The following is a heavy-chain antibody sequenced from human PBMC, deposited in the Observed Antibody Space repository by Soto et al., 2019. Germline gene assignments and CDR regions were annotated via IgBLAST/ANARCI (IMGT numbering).Heavy chain of an antibody. CDR1: GFTFDDYA. Sequence: PGGSLRLSCAASGFTFDDYAMHWVRQAPGKGLEWVSGISWKSTGLGYVDSVKGRFTISRDNAKNSLYLQMNSLRAEDTAFYFCGKAGDWNYNKGCDIWGQGSMVTVSS. V-gene: IGHV3-9*01. CDR2: ISWKSTGL. CDR3: GKAGDWNYNKGCDI. D-gene: IGHD1-7*01. J-gene: IGHJ3*02.